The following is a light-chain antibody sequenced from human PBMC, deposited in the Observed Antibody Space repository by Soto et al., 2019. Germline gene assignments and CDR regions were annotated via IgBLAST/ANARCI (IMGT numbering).Light chain of an antibody. CDR1: QSLRSS. CDR2: DAS. CDR3: QQYDSWPAT. J-gene: IGKJ5*01. Sequence: TSSPGTRATPFGGASQSLRSSLAWYQQKPGQAPRLPIYDASTRATGIPARFSGSGSGTEFTLTISSLQSEDFAVYYCQQYDSWPATFGQGTRL. V-gene: IGKV3-15*01.